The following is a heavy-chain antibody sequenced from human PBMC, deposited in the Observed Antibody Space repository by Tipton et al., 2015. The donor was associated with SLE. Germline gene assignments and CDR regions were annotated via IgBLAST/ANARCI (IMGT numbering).Heavy chain of an antibody. CDR2: INRDGSS. CDR3: AKNSGSYYFDD. CDR1: GGSFSGYY. J-gene: IGHJ4*02. V-gene: IGHV4-34*01. Sequence: TLSLTCAVYGGSFSGYYWNWIRQSPGKGLEWIGQINRDGSSNYNPSLKSRVTISVDTSKNQFSLKLSSVTAADTAVYYCAKNSGSYYFDDWGQGTLVTVSS. D-gene: IGHD3-10*01.